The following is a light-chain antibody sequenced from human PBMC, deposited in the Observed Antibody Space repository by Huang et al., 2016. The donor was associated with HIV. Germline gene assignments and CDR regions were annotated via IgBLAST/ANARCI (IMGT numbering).Light chain of an antibody. V-gene: IGKV3-11*01. CDR2: YTS. J-gene: IGKJ4*01. CDR3: QQRSNWPLT. CDR1: QSVRSY. Sequence: EIVLTQSPATLSLSPGETATLACRASQSVRSYLAWYPHKPGQAPRLLIYYTSIRASSVPGRISGGGSGTDFTLTISGLEPEDFAVYYCQQRSNWPLTFGGGTKVEI.